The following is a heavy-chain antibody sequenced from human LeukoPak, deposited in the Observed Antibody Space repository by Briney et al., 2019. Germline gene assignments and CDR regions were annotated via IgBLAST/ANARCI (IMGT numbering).Heavy chain of an antibody. CDR2: VSDSGGST. V-gene: IGHV3-23*01. CDR1: GFTFSTYV. CDR3: GRYYVMDV. Sequence: GGSLRLSCAASGFTFSTYVMNWVRQAPGKGLEWVSTVSDSGGSTYYADSVKGRFTISRDNSKSTLYLQMNSLRAEDTAVYYCGRYYVMDVWGQGTSVTVSS. J-gene: IGHJ6*02.